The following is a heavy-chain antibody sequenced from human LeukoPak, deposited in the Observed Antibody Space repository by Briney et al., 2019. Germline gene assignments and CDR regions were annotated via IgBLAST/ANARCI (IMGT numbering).Heavy chain of an antibody. J-gene: IGHJ4*02. V-gene: IGHV4-30-2*01. Sequence: SETLSLTCAVSGGSISSGGYSWSWIRQLPGKGLEWIGYISHSGSTYYNPSLKSRVTISVDRSKNQFSLKLSSVTATDTAVYYCARSDYGGNWGYFDYWGQGALVTVSS. CDR1: GGSISSGGYS. CDR3: ARSDYGGNWGYFDY. D-gene: IGHD4-23*01. CDR2: ISHSGST.